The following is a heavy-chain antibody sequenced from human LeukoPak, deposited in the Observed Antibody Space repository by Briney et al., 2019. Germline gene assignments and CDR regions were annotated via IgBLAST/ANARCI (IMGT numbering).Heavy chain of an antibody. CDR3: ARDGSNWSNDYYHGVDV. J-gene: IGHJ6*02. D-gene: IGHD4-11*01. CDR2: IYYSGSA. Sequence: PSETLSLTCTVSGDSVTTYYWSWIRQPPGKGLEWLGYIYYSGSATYNPSLKSRVTISVDTSKNQSSLKLSSVTAADTAVYYCARDGSNWSNDYYHGVDVWGQGTTVTVSS. CDR1: GDSVTTYY. V-gene: IGHV4-59*02.